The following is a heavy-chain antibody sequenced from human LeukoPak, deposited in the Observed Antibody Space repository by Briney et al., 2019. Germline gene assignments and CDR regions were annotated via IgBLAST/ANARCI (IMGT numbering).Heavy chain of an antibody. D-gene: IGHD6-6*01. V-gene: IGHV1-8*01. Sequence: ASVKVSCKASGYTFTSYDINWVRQATGQGLEWMGWMNPNSGNTGYAQKFQGRVTMTRNTSISTAYMELGSLRSEDTAVYYCARRIAARRDDAFDIWGQGTMVTVSS. CDR2: MNPNSGNT. CDR1: GYTFTSYD. J-gene: IGHJ3*02. CDR3: ARRIAARRDDAFDI.